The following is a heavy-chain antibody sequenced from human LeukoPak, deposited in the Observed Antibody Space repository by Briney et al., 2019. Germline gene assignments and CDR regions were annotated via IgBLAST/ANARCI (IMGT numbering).Heavy chain of an antibody. CDR2: IYYSGST. V-gene: IGHV4-59*12. CDR3: ASFFYGSGSHWFDP. CDR1: GGSISSYY. J-gene: IGHJ5*02. D-gene: IGHD3-10*01. Sequence: SKTLSLTCTVSGGSISSYYWSWIRQPPGKGLEWIGYIYYSGSTNYNPSLKSRVTISVDKSKNQFSLKLSSVTAADTAVYYCASFFYGSGSHWFDPWGQGTLVTVSS.